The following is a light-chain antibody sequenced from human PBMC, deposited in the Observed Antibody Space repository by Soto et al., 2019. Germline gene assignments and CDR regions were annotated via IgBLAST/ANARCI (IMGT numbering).Light chain of an antibody. J-gene: IGLJ2*01. Sequence: QSVLTQPPSVSAAPGQKVTISCSGSSSNSGNNYVSWYQQLPGTAPKLLIYENNKRPSGIPDRFSGSKSGTSATLGITGLQTGEEADYYCGTWDSSLSAVVFGGGTKLTVL. CDR2: ENN. CDR1: SSNSGNNY. V-gene: IGLV1-51*02. CDR3: GTWDSSLSAVV.